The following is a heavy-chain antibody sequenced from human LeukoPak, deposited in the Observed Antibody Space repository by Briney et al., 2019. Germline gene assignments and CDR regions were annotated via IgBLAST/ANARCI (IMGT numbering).Heavy chain of an antibody. CDR2: INSDGSRT. J-gene: IGHJ4*02. D-gene: IGHD4-23*01. CDR1: GFTFSSSW. Sequence: GGSPRLSCAAPGFTFSSSWMHWVRPAPGKGLVWVSRINSDGSRTSSADSLKGRFTISRDNAKNTLYLQTKSPRAEETAVYYCATDYCFIDYGGKPNGPFDYWSQATLVTVSS. CDR3: ATDYCFIDYGGKPNGPFDY. V-gene: IGHV3-74*01.